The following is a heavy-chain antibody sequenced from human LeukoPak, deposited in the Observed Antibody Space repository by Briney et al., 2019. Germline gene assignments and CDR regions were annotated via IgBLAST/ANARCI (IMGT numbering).Heavy chain of an antibody. CDR3: ARDGYSSTWYVFDV. J-gene: IGHJ3*01. Sequence: SQTLSLTCAISGDSVSNNSAAWKWIRQSPSRGLEWLGRTYHRSKWYDDYAGSMTSRITINADTSKDQFSLHLNSVTPEDTAVYYCARDGYSSTWYVFDVWGQGTVVTVSS. V-gene: IGHV6-1*01. CDR1: GDSVSNNSAA. CDR2: TYHRSKWYD. D-gene: IGHD6-13*01.